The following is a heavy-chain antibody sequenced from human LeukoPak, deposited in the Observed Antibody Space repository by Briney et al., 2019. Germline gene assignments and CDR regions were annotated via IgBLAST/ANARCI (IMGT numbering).Heavy chain of an antibody. CDR3: VRDGEGVAISVNYWFDP. D-gene: IGHD3-10*01. CDR1: GYTFTSNY. V-gene: IGHV1-46*01. CDR2: XXXXDGST. J-gene: IGHJ5*02. Sequence: VASVKVSCKASGYTFTSNYIHWVRQAPGQGLEWMXXXXXXDGSTGYAQKFQGRVTMTRDTSISTAYMELRGLRSEDTAVYYCVRDGEGVAISVNYWFDPWGQGTLVTVSS.